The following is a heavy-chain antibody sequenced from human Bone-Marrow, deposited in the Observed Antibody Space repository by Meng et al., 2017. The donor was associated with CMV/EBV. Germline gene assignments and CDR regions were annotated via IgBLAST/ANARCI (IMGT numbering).Heavy chain of an antibody. J-gene: IGHJ4*02. CDR2: IRYDGSNK. CDR1: GFTFSSYG. Sequence: GGSLRLCCAASGFTFSSYGMHWVRQAPGKGLEWVAFIRYDGSNKYYADAVKGRFTISRDNSKNTLYLQMNSLRAEDTAVYYCAKMVTGTTGGGDYWGQGTLVTVSS. CDR3: AKMVTGTTGGGDY. D-gene: IGHD1-20*01. V-gene: IGHV3-30*02.